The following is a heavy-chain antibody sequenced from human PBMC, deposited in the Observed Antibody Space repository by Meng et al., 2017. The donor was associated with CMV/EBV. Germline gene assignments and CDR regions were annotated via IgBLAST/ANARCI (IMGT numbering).Heavy chain of an antibody. CDR3: AKDAVFVGLDY. D-gene: IGHD2-15*01. CDR2: INNDGNTV. Sequence: GESLKISCAASGFTFRDYWMHWVRQSPGKGLVWVSRINNDGNTVDYADSVKGRFTISRDNTKNSLYLQMNSLRAEDMALYYCAKDAVFVGLDYWGQGTLVTVSS. CDR1: GFTFRDYW. J-gene: IGHJ4*02. V-gene: IGHV3-74*01.